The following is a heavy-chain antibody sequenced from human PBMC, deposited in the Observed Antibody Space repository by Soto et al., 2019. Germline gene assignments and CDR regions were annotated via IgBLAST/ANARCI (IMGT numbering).Heavy chain of an antibody. CDR2: LNSYNGNT. D-gene: IGHD6-19*01. J-gene: IGHJ5*02. CDR1: GYTFTSYG. Sequence: ASLKVSSKASGYTFTSYGLSWARQAPGQGLEWMGWLNSYNGNTNYAQKLQGRVTMTTDTSTSTAYMELRSLRSDDTAVYYCAREPVAGLCFDPWGQGTLVPISS. V-gene: IGHV1-18*01. CDR3: AREPVAGLCFDP.